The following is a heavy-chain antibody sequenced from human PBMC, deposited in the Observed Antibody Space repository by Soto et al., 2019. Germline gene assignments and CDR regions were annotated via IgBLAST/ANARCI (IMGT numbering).Heavy chain of an antibody. J-gene: IGHJ4*02. V-gene: IGHV3-30*18. CDR1: GFTFSSYG. Sequence: GGSLRLSCAASGFTFSSYGMFWVRQAPGRGLEWVAFISYDGSNKCSDSVKGRFTISRDNSKNTLYLQMNSLRAEDTAVYYCAKGSFSWRCSDFDCWGQGTLVTVSS. D-gene: IGHD3-3*01. CDR3: AKGSFSWRCSDFDC. CDR2: ISYDGSNK.